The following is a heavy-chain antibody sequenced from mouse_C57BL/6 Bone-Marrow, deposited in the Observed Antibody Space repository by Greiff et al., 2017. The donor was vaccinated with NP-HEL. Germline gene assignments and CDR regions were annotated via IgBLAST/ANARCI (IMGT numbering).Heavy chain of an antibody. CDR2: ISSGGSYT. Sequence: EVKLVESGGDLVKPGGSLKLSCAASGFTFSSYGMSWVRQTPDKRLEWVATISSGGSYTYYPDSVKGRFTISRDNAKNTLYLQMSSLKSEDTAMYYCARQEDGYFDVWGTGTTVTVAS. V-gene: IGHV5-6*01. CDR3: ARQEDGYFDV. J-gene: IGHJ1*03. CDR1: GFTFSSYG.